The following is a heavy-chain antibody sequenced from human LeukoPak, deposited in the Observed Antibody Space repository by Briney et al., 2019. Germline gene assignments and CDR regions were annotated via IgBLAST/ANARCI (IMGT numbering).Heavy chain of an antibody. V-gene: IGHV3-30*09. CDR3: ARPLSNGYFHDSGGYYPYAMDV. Sequence: GGSLRLTCAASGFTFSTSTMHWVRQAPGKGLEGVAVISYDGSNKFYADSVEGRFAISRVNSKNTLYLQMDSLRGYDSAVYYCARPLSNGYFHDSGGYYPYAMDVWGQGTTVTVSS. CDR1: GFTFSTST. J-gene: IGHJ6*02. D-gene: IGHD3-22*01. CDR2: ISYDGSNK.